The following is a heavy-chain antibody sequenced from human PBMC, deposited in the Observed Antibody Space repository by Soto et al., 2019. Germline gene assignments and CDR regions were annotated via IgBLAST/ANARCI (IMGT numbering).Heavy chain of an antibody. Sequence: SETLSLTCTVSGCSINNYYWTWIRQPPGKGLEWIGYVYYAGTTSYNPSLKSRVTISVDTSKNQISLKLSSVTAADTAFYYCARLGGYYQSLDTWGQGTLVTVS. J-gene: IGHJ5*02. CDR3: ARLGGYYQSLDT. CDR2: VYYAGTT. V-gene: IGHV4-59*08. D-gene: IGHD3-22*01. CDR1: GCSINNYY.